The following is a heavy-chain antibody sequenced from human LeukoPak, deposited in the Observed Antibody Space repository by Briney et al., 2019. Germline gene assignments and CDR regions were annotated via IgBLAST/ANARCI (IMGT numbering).Heavy chain of an antibody. Sequence: SETLSLTCAVYGGSFSGYYWSWIRQPPGKGLEWIGEINHSGSTNYNPSLKSRVTISVDTSKNQFSLKLSSVTAADTAVYYCARWNAVITSLDYWGQGILVAVSS. V-gene: IGHV4-34*01. D-gene: IGHD2-21*01. CDR1: GGSFSGYY. CDR3: ARWNAVITSLDY. CDR2: INHSGST. J-gene: IGHJ4*02.